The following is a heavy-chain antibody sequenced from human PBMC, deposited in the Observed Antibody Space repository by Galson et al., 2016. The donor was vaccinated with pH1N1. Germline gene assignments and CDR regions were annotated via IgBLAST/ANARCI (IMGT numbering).Heavy chain of an antibody. Sequence: SVKVSCKASGGTFSSYTIGWVRQAPGQGLEWLGGINAIFGTANYAQKFQGRVTITADASTSTAYMELSSLRSEDTAIYYCARGGDKQLFWLGHDAFNIWGQGTMVIVSS. V-gene: IGHV1-69*13. J-gene: IGHJ3*02. D-gene: IGHD6-13*01. CDR1: GGTFSSYT. CDR2: INAIFGTA. CDR3: ARGGDKQLFWLGHDAFNI.